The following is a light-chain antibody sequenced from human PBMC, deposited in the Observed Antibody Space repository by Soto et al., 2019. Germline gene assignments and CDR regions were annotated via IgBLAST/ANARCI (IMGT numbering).Light chain of an antibody. J-gene: IGKJ1*01. V-gene: IGKV3-20*01. Sequence: EIVLTQSPGTLSLSPGERATLSCRASQSVISSYVAWYQQKAGQAPMLLIYGASSRATGIPDRFGGSGCGTELNLTISRLEPEDFVVYYCQQYGSSPPTFGQGTKVEIK. CDR1: QSVISSY. CDR2: GAS. CDR3: QQYGSSPPT.